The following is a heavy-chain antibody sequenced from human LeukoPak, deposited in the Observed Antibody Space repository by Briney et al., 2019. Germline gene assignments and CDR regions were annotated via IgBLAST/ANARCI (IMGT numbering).Heavy chain of an antibody. J-gene: IGHJ5*02. D-gene: IGHD3-10*01. CDR2: ISAYNGNT. CDR1: GYTLTSYG. CDR3: ARDKGYYYGSGSYYTCWFDP. Sequence: ASVKVSCKASGYTLTSYGISWVRQAPGQGLEWMGWISAYNGNTNYAQKLQGRVTMTTDTSTSTAYMELRSLRSDDTAVYYCARDKGYYYGSGSYYTCWFDPWGQGTLVTVSS. V-gene: IGHV1-18*01.